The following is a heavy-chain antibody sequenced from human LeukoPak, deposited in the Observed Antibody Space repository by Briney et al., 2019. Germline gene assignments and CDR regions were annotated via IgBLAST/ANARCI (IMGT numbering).Heavy chain of an antibody. D-gene: IGHD1-26*01. CDR1: GFNFSSYG. CDR3: AKAGGKTSYYYYYYGMDV. J-gene: IGHJ6*02. V-gene: IGHV3-30*18. CDR2: ISHDGSNK. Sequence: GRSLRLSCAASGFNFSSYGMHWVRQAPGKGLEWVAVISHDGSNKYYADSVKGRFTISRDNSKNTLYLQMNSLRAEDTAVYYCAKAGGKTSYYYYYYGMDVWGQGTTVTVSS.